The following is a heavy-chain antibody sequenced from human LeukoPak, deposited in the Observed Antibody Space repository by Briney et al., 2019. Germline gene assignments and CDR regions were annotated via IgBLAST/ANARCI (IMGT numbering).Heavy chain of an antibody. V-gene: IGHV4-61*01. J-gene: IGHJ5*02. Sequence: PSETLSLTCTVSGGSISSSSYYWSWIRQPPGKGLEWIGYIYYSGSTNYNPSLKSRVTISVDTSKSQFSLKLSSVTAADTAVYYCARGFWFDPWGQGTLVTVSS. CDR2: IYYSGST. CDR1: GGSISSSSYY. CDR3: ARGFWFDP.